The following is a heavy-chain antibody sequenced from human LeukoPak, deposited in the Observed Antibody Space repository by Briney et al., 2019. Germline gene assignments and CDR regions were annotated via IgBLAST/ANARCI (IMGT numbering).Heavy chain of an antibody. J-gene: IGHJ4*02. V-gene: IGHV3-30*18. CDR3: ANGGDSSSWSTVDY. D-gene: IGHD6-13*01. CDR1: GFTISSYG. Sequence: GRSLSLSCAASGFTISSYGMRWVRQAPGKGLEWVAVISYDGSNKYYADSVKGRFTISRDNSKNTLYLQMNSLRAEDTAVYYCANGGDSSSWSTVDYWGQGTLVTVSS. CDR2: ISYDGSNK.